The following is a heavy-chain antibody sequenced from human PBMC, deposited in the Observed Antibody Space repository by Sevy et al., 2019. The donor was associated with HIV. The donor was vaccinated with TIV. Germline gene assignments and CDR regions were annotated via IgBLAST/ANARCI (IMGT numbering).Heavy chain of an antibody. V-gene: IGHV3-7*03. Sequence: GGSLRLSCAASGFTFNRHWMGWVRQAPGKGLEWVANIKQDESETYVDSVKGRFTISRDNAKNSAYLQMNSLRAEDTAVYYCARGPDYGARTEGFDPWGQGTLVTVSA. D-gene: IGHD3-10*01. J-gene: IGHJ5*02. CDR1: GFTFNRHW. CDR3: ARGPDYGARTEGFDP. CDR2: IKQDESET.